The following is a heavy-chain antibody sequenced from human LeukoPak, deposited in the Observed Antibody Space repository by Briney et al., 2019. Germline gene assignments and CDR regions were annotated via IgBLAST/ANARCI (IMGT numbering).Heavy chain of an antibody. CDR2: ISWNRGSI. D-gene: IGHD3-9*01. CDR1: GFTFDDYA. CDR3: AKDPRLSIYDILTGYFDY. Sequence: TGGSLRLSCAASGFTFDDYAMHWVRQAPGKGLEWVSGISWNRGSIGYADSVKGRFTISRDNAKNSLYLQMNSLRAEDTALYYCAKDPRLSIYDILTGYFDYWGQGTLVTVSS. V-gene: IGHV3-9*01. J-gene: IGHJ4*02.